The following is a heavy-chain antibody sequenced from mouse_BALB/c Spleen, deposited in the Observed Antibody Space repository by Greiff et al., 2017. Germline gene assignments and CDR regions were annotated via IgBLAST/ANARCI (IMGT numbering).Heavy chain of an antibody. CDR2: ISSGGSYT. CDR3: ARVYGSSYVYAMDY. Sequence: EVQGVESGGGLVKPGGSLKLSCAASGFTFSSYAMSWVRQSPEKRLEWVAEISSGGSYTYYPDTVTGRFTISRDNAKNTLYLEMSSLRSEDTAMYYCARVYGSSYVYAMDYWGQGTSVTVSS. D-gene: IGHD1-1*01. J-gene: IGHJ4*01. V-gene: IGHV5-9-4*01. CDR1: GFTFSSYA.